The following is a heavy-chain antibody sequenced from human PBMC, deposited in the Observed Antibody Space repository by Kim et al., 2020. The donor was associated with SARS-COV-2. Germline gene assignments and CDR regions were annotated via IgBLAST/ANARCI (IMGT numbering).Heavy chain of an antibody. J-gene: IGHJ6*02. CDR2: INPSGGST. D-gene: IGHD6-19*01. V-gene: IGHV1-46*01. CDR1: GYTFTSYY. CDR3: ARDRQPYSSGDLRGMDV. Sequence: ASVKVSCKASGYTFTSYYMHWVRQAPGQGLEWMGIINPSGGSTSYAQKFQGRVTMTRDTSTSTVYMELSSLRSEDTAVYYCARDRQPYSSGDLRGMDVWGQGTTVTVSS.